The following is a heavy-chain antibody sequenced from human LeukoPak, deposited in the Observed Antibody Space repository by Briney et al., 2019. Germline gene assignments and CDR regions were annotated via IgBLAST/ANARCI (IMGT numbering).Heavy chain of an antibody. J-gene: IGHJ3*02. CDR3: ARHRAPKWEPVSDAFDI. CDR1: AGSFSGYY. Sequence: SETLSLPCAVYAGSFSGYYWSWIRQPLGKGLEWIGEINHSGSTNYNPSLKSRVTISVDTSKNQFSLKLSSVTAADTAVYYCARHRAPKWEPVSDAFDIWGQGTMVTVSS. CDR2: INHSGST. D-gene: IGHD1-26*01. V-gene: IGHV4-34*01.